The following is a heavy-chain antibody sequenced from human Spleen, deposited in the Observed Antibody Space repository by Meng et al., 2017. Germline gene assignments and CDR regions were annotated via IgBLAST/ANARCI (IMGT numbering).Heavy chain of an antibody. CDR1: GFTLSSYS. Sequence: GESLKISCETSGFTLSSYSMNWVRQAPGKGLEWVASISGSSSNILYGDAVKGRFTISRDNAKNSLYLQANSLRGEDTAVYYCARGTNYDSSGYTFDDWGQGTLVTVSS. CDR2: ISGSSSNI. CDR3: ARGTNYDSSGYTFDD. J-gene: IGHJ4*02. V-gene: IGHV3-21*01. D-gene: IGHD3-22*01.